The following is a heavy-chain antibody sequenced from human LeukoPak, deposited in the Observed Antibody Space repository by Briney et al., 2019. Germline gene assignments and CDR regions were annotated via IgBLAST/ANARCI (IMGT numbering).Heavy chain of an antibody. CDR2: IFYSGST. V-gene: IGHV4-59*08. CDR1: VGSISSYY. J-gene: IGHJ6*02. D-gene: IGHD3-10*01. Sequence: PSETLSLTCTVSVGSISSYYWSWIRQPPGKGLEWIGYIFYSGSTNYNPSLESRVTISLDTSKNQFSLKLNSVTAADTAVYYCARTGYYGSGSSYYYGMDVWGQGTTVTVSS. CDR3: ARTGYYGSGSSYYYGMDV.